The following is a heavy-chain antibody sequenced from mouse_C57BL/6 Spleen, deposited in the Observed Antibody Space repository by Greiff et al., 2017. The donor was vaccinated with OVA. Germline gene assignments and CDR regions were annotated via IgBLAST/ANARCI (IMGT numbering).Heavy chain of an antibody. CDR2: INPSSGYT. D-gene: IGHD1-1*01. CDR3: ARDGGTLVATRYFDV. Sequence: QVQLQQSGAELAKPGASVKLSCKASGYTFTSYWMHWVKQRPGQGLEWIGYINPSSGYTKYNQKFKDKATFTADKSSRTAYMQLSTLTDDVSAIYSCARDGGTLVATRYFDVWGTGTTVTVSS. J-gene: IGHJ1*03. V-gene: IGHV1-7*01. CDR1: GYTFTSYW.